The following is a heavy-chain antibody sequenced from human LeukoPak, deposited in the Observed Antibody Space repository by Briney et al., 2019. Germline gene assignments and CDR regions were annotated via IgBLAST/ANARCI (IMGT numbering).Heavy chain of an antibody. J-gene: IGHJ4*02. CDR3: AKDDCTNGVCYVFDY. D-gene: IGHD2-8*01. V-gene: IGHV3-23*01. Sequence: PGGSLRLSCAASGFTFRSYAMSWVRQAPGKGLEWVSAISGSGGSTYYADSVKGRFTISRDNSKNTLYLQMNSLRAEDTAVYYCAKDDCTNGVCYVFDYWGQGTLVTVSS. CDR2: ISGSGGST. CDR1: GFTFRSYA.